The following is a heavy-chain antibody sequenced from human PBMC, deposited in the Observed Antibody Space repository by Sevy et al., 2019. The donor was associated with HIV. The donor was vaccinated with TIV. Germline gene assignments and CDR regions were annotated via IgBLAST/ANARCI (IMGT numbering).Heavy chain of an antibody. Sequence: VGSLRLSCAASGFTFSNTWMSWVRQAPGKGLELVGRIKSKNDGGTTDYAAPVIGRFTISRDDSKSTLYLRMNSLKIEDTAVYYCTTMGWLGGFDLWGQGTMVTVSS. V-gene: IGHV3-15*01. D-gene: IGHD2-15*01. J-gene: IGHJ3*01. CDR1: GFTFSNTW. CDR2: IKSKNDGGTT. CDR3: TTMGWLGGFDL.